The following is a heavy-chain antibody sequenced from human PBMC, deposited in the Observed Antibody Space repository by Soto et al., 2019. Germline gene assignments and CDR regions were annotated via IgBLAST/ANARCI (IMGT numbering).Heavy chain of an antibody. CDR2: MNPNNGNT. V-gene: IGHV1-8*01. Sequence: QVQLVQSGAEVKKPGASVKVSCKASGYTFTSYDINWVRQAPGQGLEWLGWMNPNNGNTGYAQRFQGRVTMTRDTSISTAYMELSSLRFDDTAVYFFARGGAVAGMDFSDSWGQGTLVTVSS. D-gene: IGHD6-19*01. CDR3: ARGGAVAGMDFSDS. CDR1: GYTFTSYD. J-gene: IGHJ4*02.